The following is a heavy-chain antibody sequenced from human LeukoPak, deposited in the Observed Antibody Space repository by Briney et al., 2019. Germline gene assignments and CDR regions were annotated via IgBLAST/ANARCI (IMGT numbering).Heavy chain of an antibody. J-gene: IGHJ4*02. CDR2: INSDGSST. D-gene: IGHD4-11*01. CDR1: GFTFSSYS. V-gene: IGHV3-74*01. CDR3: AREDFSNYVPDY. Sequence: GGSLRLSCAASGFTFSSYSMNWVRQAPGKGLVWVSRINSDGSSTSYADSVKGRFTISRDNAKNTLYLQMNSLRAEDTAVYYCAREDFSNYVPDYWGQGTLVTVSS.